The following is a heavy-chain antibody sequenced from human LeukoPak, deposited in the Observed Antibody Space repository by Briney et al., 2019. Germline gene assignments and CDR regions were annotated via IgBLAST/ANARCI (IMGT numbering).Heavy chain of an antibody. Sequence: ASVKVSCKASGYTFTGYYMHWVRQAPGQGLEWMGWINPNSGGTNYAQKSQGRVTMTRDTSISTAYMELSRLRSDDTAVYYCARDVRVTIFGVVTLRVSRMDVWGQGTTVTVSS. CDR1: GYTFTGYY. D-gene: IGHD3-3*01. V-gene: IGHV1-2*02. CDR3: ARDVRVTIFGVVTLRVSRMDV. CDR2: INPNSGGT. J-gene: IGHJ6*02.